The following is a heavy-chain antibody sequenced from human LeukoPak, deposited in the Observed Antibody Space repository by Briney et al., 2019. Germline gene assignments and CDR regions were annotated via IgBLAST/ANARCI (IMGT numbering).Heavy chain of an antibody. CDR1: GFTFSTAW. CDR3: TTMEYYYGSGSYSLSDY. J-gene: IGHJ4*02. V-gene: IGHV3-15*01. CDR2: IKSKTDGGTT. Sequence: PGGSLRLSCAASGFTFSTAWMSWVRQAPGKGLEWVGRIKSKTDGGTTDYAAPVKGRFTISRDDSKNTLYLQMNSLKTEDTAVYYCTTMEYYYGSGSYSLSDYWGQGTLVSVSS. D-gene: IGHD3-10*01.